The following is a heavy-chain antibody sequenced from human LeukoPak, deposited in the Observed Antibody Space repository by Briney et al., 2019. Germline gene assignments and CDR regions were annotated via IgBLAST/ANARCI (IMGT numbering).Heavy chain of an antibody. J-gene: IGHJ4*02. CDR2: INPSGGST. CDR1: GYTFTSYY. D-gene: IGHD3-10*01. Sequence: ASVKVSCKASGYTFTSYYMHWVRQAPGQGLEWMGIINPSGGSTSYAQKFQGRVTMTRDTSTSTVYMEPSSLRSEDTAVYYCATVARPDYGSGSYTHGGYFDYWGQGTLVTVSS. V-gene: IGHV1-46*01. CDR3: ATVARPDYGSGSYTHGGYFDY.